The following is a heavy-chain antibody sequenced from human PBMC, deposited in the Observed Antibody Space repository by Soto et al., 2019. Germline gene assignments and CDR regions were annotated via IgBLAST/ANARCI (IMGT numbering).Heavy chain of an antibody. CDR2: NSGSGLNT. Sequence: GGSLRLSCATSGFTFTSYAMTWVRQAPGKGLGWVASNSGSGLNTYYAESVKGRFAISRDNSKNTLYLQMDSLRAEDTAIYYCARIGHPSPDSGSLRNFAYWGRGTLVTVSS. J-gene: IGHJ4*02. D-gene: IGHD1-26*01. CDR3: ARIGHPSPDSGSLRNFAY. V-gene: IGHV3-23*01. CDR1: GFTFTSYA.